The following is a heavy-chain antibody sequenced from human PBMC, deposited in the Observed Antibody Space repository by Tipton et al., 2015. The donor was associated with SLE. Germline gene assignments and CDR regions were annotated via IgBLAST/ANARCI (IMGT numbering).Heavy chain of an antibody. CDR2: IRYDGSNK. CDR1: GFTFSSYG. J-gene: IGHJ3*02. Sequence: SLRLSCAASGFTFSSYGMHWVRQAPGKGLEWVAFIRYDGSNKYYADSVKGRFTISRDNSKNTLYLQMNSLRAEDTAVYYCAKDRSRGDIVAVVAATDAFDIWGQGTMVTVSS. CDR3: AKDRSRGDIVAVVAATDAFDI. D-gene: IGHD2-15*01. V-gene: IGHV3-30*02.